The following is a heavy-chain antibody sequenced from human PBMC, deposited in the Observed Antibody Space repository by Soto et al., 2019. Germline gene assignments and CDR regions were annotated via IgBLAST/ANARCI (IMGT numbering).Heavy chain of an antibody. D-gene: IGHD6-19*01. CDR2: ISSSSSYI. Sequence: GGSLRLSLAASGFTFSSYSVNWVVPSPVNWLEWVSSISSSSSYIYYADSVKGRFTISRDNAKNSLYLQMNSLRAEDTAVYYCARDLGGSPTGYSSGWPIEYWGQGTLVTVSS. CDR1: GFTFSSYS. V-gene: IGHV3-21*01. CDR3: ARDLGGSPTGYSSGWPIEY. J-gene: IGHJ4*02.